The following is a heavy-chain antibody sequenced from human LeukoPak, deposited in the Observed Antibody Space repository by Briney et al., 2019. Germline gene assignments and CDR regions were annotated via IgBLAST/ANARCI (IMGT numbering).Heavy chain of an antibody. Sequence: GGSLRLSCAASGFTFSSYSMNWVRQAPGKGLEWVSSISSSSSYIYYADSVKGRFTISRDNAKNSLYLQMNSLRAEDTAVYYCAKPMVRGVAYDYWGQGTLVTVSS. V-gene: IGHV3-21*01. CDR1: GFTFSSYS. CDR2: ISSSSSYI. J-gene: IGHJ4*02. CDR3: AKPMVRGVAYDY. D-gene: IGHD3-10*01.